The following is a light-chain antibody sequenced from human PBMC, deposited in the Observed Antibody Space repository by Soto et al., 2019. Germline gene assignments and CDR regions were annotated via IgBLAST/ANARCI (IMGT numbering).Light chain of an antibody. J-gene: IGKJ4*01. CDR2: DAS. CDR1: QSVSSY. V-gene: IGKV3-11*01. Sequence: EIVLTQSPATLSLSPGERATLSCRASQSVSSYLAWYQQKPGQTPRLLIYDASNRATGIPARFSGSGSGTDFTLTIRSLEPEDFAFYYCQQRNSWPLTFGGGTKVEIK. CDR3: QQRNSWPLT.